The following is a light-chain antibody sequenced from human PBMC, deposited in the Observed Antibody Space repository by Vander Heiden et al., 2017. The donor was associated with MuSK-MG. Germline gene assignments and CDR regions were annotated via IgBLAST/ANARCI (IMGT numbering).Light chain of an antibody. V-gene: IGLV2-8*01. CDR2: EVS. CDR3: SSYAGSNNFV. CDR1: SSDVGGYNY. Sequence: QSALTQPPSASGSPGQSVTISCTGTSSDVGGYNYVSWYQQHPGTAPILMIYEVSKRPSGVPDRFSGSKSGNTASLTVSGLQAEDEADYYCSSYAGSNNFVFGTGTKVTVL. J-gene: IGLJ1*01.